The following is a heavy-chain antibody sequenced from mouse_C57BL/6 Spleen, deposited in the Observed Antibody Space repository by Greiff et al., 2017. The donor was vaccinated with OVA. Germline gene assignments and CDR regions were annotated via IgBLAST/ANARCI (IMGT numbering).Heavy chain of an antibody. CDR2: ISSGGSYT. Sequence: EVKLVESGGDLVKPGGSLKLSCAASGFTFSSYGMSWVRQTPDKRLEWVATISSGGSYTYYPDSVKGRFTISRDNAKNTLYLQMSSLKSEDTAMYYCARQGYYGSSYLDYWGQGTTLTVSS. CDR3: ARQGYYGSSYLDY. CDR1: GFTFSSYG. D-gene: IGHD1-1*01. V-gene: IGHV5-6*02. J-gene: IGHJ2*01.